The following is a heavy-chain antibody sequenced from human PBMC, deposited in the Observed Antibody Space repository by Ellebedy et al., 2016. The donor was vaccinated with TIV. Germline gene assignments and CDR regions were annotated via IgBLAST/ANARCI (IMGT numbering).Heavy chain of an antibody. CDR1: GFTFSSYA. CDR2: ISYDGSNK. CDR3: AREGSGSYYADTEYFQH. V-gene: IGHV3-30-3*01. J-gene: IGHJ1*01. Sequence: GGSLRLSCAASGFTFSSYAMHWVRQAPGKGLEWVAVISYDGSNKYYADSVKGRFTISRDNSKNTLYLQMNSLRAEDTAVYYCAREGSGSYYADTEYFQHWGQGTLVTVSS. D-gene: IGHD1-26*01.